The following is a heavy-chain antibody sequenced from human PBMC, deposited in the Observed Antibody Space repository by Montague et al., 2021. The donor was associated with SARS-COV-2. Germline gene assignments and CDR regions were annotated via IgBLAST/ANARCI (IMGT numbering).Heavy chain of an antibody. J-gene: IGHJ4*02. CDR2: MHCTGKT. D-gene: IGHD4/OR15-4a*01. V-gene: IGHV4-4*07. Sequence: SETLSLTCSVSGDSITNHYWSWIRQPAGKGLEWIGRMHCTGKTNFSPFFSSRLTMSADTSKNQFPLKLTSVTAADTAIYFCARARFDFGAGRQGTIDFWGQGTLVTVSS. CDR1: GDSITNHY. CDR3: ARARFDFGAGRQGTIDF.